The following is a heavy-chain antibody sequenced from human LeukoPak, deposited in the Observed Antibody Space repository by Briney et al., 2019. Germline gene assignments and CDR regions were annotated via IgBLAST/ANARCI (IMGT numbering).Heavy chain of an antibody. J-gene: IGHJ4*02. CDR3: ARKGGNSSPGNYFDY. V-gene: IGHV3-23*01. CDR2: ISESGAST. Sequence: PGGSLRLSCTASGFTVSTYAMTWVRHVPGKGLEWVSTISESGASTFYRDSVKGRFTISRDSSKNTVFLQMSSLRGEDTAVYYCARKGGNSSPGNYFDYWGQGTLVTVSS. CDR1: GFTVSTYA. D-gene: IGHD1-7*01.